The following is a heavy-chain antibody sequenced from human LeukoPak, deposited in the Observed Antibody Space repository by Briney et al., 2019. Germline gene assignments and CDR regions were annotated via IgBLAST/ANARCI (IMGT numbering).Heavy chain of an antibody. Sequence: GASVKVSCKASGYSFTGYYMHWVRQAPGQGLEWLEWINPNSGGTNYAQKFQGRVTMTRDTSISTAYMELSRLRSDDTGVYYCARDLVQSSGSNWFDPWGQGTLVTVSS. V-gene: IGHV1-2*02. CDR2: INPNSGGT. D-gene: IGHD3-22*01. J-gene: IGHJ5*02. CDR3: ARDLVQSSGSNWFDP. CDR1: GYSFTGYY.